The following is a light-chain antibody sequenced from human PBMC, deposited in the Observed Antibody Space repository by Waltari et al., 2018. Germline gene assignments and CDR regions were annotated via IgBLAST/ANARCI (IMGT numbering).Light chain of an antibody. CDR2: DDS. J-gene: IGLJ2*01. V-gene: IGLV3-21*02. CDR3: QVWDSSDDYWV. CDR1: NIGTKN. Sequence: SYVLTQAPSVSVAPGQTARITCGGNNIGTKNAPWYQQKPGQAPVLVFYDDSDRPSEIPERFSGSNSGNTATLTISRVEVGDEAEYYCQVWDSSDDYWVFGGGTKLTVL.